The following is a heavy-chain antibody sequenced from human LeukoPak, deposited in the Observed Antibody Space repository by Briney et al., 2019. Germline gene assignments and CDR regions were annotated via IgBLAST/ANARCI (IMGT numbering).Heavy chain of an antibody. CDR3: ARDRLLLWFGALLPGINWFDP. V-gene: IGHV4-39*07. CDR2: IYYSGST. J-gene: IGHJ5*02. Sequence: SSETLSLACTVSGGSISSSSYYWGWIRQPPGKGLEWIGSIYYSGSTYYNPSLKNRVTISVDTSKNQFSLKLSSVTAADTAVYYCARDRLLLWFGALLPGINWFDPWGQGTLVTVSS. D-gene: IGHD3-10*01. CDR1: GGSISSSSYY.